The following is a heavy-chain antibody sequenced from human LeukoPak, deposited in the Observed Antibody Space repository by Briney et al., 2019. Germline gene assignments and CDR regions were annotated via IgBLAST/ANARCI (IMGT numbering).Heavy chain of an antibody. Sequence: SETLSLTCTVSGGSISSYYWSWIRQPAGKGLEWIGRIYTSGSTNCNPSLKSRVTMSVDTSKNQFSLKLSSVTAADTAVYYCARALYYYDSSGFDPWGQGTLVTVSS. CDR3: ARALYYYDSSGFDP. CDR1: GGSISSYY. CDR2: IYTSGST. D-gene: IGHD3-22*01. V-gene: IGHV4-4*07. J-gene: IGHJ5*02.